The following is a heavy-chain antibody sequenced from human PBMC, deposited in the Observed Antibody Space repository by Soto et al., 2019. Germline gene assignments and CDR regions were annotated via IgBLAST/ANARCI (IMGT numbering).Heavy chain of an antibody. V-gene: IGHV1-18*01. CDR2: ISVHNGNA. D-gene: IGHD2-15*01. J-gene: IGHJ4*02. CDR3: ARYVAVSDHYYFEF. Sequence: GQGLEWMGWISVHNGNAKYPQKFQGRVTMTTDTSTTTAYMELRSLRSDDTAVYYCARYVAVSDHYYFEFWGQGTLVTVPQ.